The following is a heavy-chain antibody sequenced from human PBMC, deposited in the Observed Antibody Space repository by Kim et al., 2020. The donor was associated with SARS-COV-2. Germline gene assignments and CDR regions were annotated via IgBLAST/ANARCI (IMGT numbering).Heavy chain of an antibody. D-gene: IGHD3-22*01. CDR1: YGSFSGYY. Sequence: SETLSLTCAVYYGSFSGYYWTWIRQPPGQGLEWIGEINDSGSTNYNYNPSIKSRVTISVDTSKNQFSLKLSSVTAADTAVYYCVRGIVVSGPRYFDLWGRGTLVTVSS. CDR2: INDSGST. J-gene: IGHJ2*01. CDR3: VRGIVVSGPRYFDL. V-gene: IGHV4-34*01.